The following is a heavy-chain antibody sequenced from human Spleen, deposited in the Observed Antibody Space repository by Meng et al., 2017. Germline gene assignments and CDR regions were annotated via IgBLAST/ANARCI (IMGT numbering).Heavy chain of an antibody. V-gene: IGHV1-2*06. CDR3: AREADYYDSSGYYFEGPPGYFQH. D-gene: IGHD3-22*01. J-gene: IGHJ1*01. CDR2: IDPKSGDT. CDR1: GYTFPDYW. Sequence: ASVKVSCKASGYTFPDYWLHWVRRAPGQGLEWMGRIDPKSGDTHYAQRFQGRVTMTGDTSISTAYMELRSLRSDDTAVYYCAREADYYDSSGYYFEGPPGYFQHWGQGTLVTVSS.